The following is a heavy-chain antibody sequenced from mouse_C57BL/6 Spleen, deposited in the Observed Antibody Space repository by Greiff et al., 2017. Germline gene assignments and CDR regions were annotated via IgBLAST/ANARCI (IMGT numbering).Heavy chain of an antibody. CDR2: INPSTGGT. CDR3: GFYYVRPGAICY. CDR1: GYSFTGYY. Sequence: EVQLQQSGPELVKPGASVKISCKASGYSFTGYYMNWVKQSPEKSLEWIGEINPSTGGTTYNQKFKAKATWTVAKSSSTAYMHLKCLTSEDSAVYYFGFYYVRPGAICYSGPTTSVTSSS. J-gene: IGHJ4*01. V-gene: IGHV1-42*01. D-gene: IGHD1-1*01.